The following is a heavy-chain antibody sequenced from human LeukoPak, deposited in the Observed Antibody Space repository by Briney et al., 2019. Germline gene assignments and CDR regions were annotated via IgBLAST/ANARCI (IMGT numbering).Heavy chain of an antibody. CDR1: GYTFTCYY. J-gene: IGHJ4*02. Sequence: ASVKVSCNASGYTFTCYYMHLVRQAPGQGLEWMGWINLNSGGTKYAHEVPGRVTMTSDTSISTAYMELSRLRSDDTAVYYCAREAGDIVVVVAANGFDYWGQGTLVTVSS. D-gene: IGHD2-15*01. V-gene: IGHV1-2*07. CDR3: AREAGDIVVVVAANGFDY. CDR2: INLNSGGT.